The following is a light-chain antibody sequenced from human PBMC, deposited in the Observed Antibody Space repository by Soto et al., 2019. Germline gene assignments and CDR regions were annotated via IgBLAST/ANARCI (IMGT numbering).Light chain of an antibody. J-gene: IGLJ2*01. CDR2: DDN. CDR1: QIGTRS. V-gene: IGLV3-21*02. Sequence: SYELTQPPSVSVAPGQTARITCGGNQIGTRSVQWYQQRPGQAPVVVVYDDNDRPSGIPERFSGSNSGNTATLTISRVEAGDEADYYCQLWDSISDHVIFGGGTKLTVL. CDR3: QLWDSISDHVI.